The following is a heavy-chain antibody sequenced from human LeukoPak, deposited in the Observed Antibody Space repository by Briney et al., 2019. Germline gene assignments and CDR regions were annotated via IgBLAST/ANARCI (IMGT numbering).Heavy chain of an antibody. D-gene: IGHD2-15*01. CDR1: GYSISSGYY. J-gene: IGHJ1*01. V-gene: IGHV4-38-2*01. CDR2: IYYSGST. Sequence: PSETLSLTCAVSGYSISSGYYWGWIRQPPGKGLEWIGSIYYSGSTYYNPSLKSRVTISVDTSKNQFSLKLSSVTAADTAVYYCARGWWSQAVYFQHWGQGTLVTVSS. CDR3: ARGWWSQAVYFQH.